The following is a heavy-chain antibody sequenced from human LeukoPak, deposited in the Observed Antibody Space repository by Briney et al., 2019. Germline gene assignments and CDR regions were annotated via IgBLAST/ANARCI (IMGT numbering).Heavy chain of an antibody. V-gene: IGHV1-69*05. J-gene: IGHJ4*02. Sequence: SVKVSCKASGGTFSSYAISWVRQAPGQGREWMGGIIPIFGTANYAQKFQGRVTITTDESTSTAYMELSSLRSEDTAVYYCARGLSDLVATIYYFDYWGQGPLVTVSS. D-gene: IGHD5-12*01. CDR2: IIPIFGTA. CDR1: GGTFSSYA. CDR3: ARGLSDLVATIYYFDY.